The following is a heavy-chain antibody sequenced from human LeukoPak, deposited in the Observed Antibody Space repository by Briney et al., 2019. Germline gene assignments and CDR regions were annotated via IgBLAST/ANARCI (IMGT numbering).Heavy chain of an antibody. Sequence: KTGGSLRLSCAASGFTFSSYSMNWVRQAPGKGLEWVSSISSSSSYIYYADSVKGRFTISRDNAKNSLYLQMNSLRAEDTAVYYCAIGGGTWNWFDPWGQGTLVTVSS. CDR1: GFTFSSYS. CDR2: ISSSSSYI. CDR3: AIGGGTWNWFDP. J-gene: IGHJ5*02. D-gene: IGHD1-1*01. V-gene: IGHV3-21*01.